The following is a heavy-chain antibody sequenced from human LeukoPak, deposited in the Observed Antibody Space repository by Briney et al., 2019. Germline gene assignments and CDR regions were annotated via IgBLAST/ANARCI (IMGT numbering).Heavy chain of an antibody. J-gene: IGHJ4*02. V-gene: IGHV3-30*18. CDR3: AKGGEYGSFDY. CDR2: ISYDGSNK. D-gene: IGHD3-10*01. Sequence: GGSLRLSCAAFGFSFSTYAMTWVRQAPGKGLEWVAVISYDGSNKYYADSVKGRFTISRDNSKNTLYLQMNSLRAEDTAVYYCAKGGEYGSFDYWGQGTLVTVSS. CDR1: GFSFSTYA.